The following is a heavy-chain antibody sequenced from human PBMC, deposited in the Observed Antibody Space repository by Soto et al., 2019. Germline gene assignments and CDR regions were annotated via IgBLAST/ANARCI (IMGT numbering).Heavy chain of an antibody. J-gene: IGHJ4*02. CDR2: INPLPTSGST. Sequence: QVQLVQSGAEVKKPGASVKVSCKASGYIFTNYYIHWVRQAPGQGREWMAIINPLPTSGSTNYAQKVPGRVNVTRDTSTSTVYLELSSLRSDDKAVYYCARDLAAAAYWGQGTLVTVSS. CDR1: GYIFTNYY. D-gene: IGHD6-13*01. CDR3: ARDLAAAAY. V-gene: IGHV1-46*01.